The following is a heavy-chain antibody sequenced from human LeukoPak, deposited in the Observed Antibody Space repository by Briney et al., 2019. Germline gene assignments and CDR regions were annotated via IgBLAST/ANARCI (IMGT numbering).Heavy chain of an antibody. CDR2: ISETGST. D-gene: IGHD1-26*01. Sequence: SETLPLTCTVSGGSIRSYNWNWIRQPPGKGLEWIGSISETGSTNYNSSLENRITLSLDTSKSQISLNLRSATVADTAVYYCARQDALGKFPPPYYMDVWGRGTTVIVS. V-gene: IGHV4-59*08. J-gene: IGHJ6*03. CDR3: ARQDALGKFPPPYYMDV. CDR1: GGSIRSYN.